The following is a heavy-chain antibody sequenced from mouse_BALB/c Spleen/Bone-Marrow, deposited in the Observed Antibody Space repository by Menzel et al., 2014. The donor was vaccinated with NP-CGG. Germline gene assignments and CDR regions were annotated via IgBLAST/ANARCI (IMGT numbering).Heavy chain of an antibody. V-gene: IGHV1-69*01. CDR3: ARDYYGRGWYFDV. J-gene: IGHJ1*01. CDR1: GYTFTDYW. CDR2: IDTSDSYT. Sequence: VQLQQSGAELVMPGAPVKMSCKASGYTFTDYWMHWVKQRPGQGLEWIGAIDTSDSYTSYNQKFKGKATLTVDESSSTAYMQLSSLTSEDSAVYYCARDYYGRGWYFDVWGAGTTVTVSS. D-gene: IGHD1-1*01.